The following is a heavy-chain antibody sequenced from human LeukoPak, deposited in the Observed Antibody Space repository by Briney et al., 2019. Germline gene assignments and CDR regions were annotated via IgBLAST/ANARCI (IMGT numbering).Heavy chain of an antibody. V-gene: IGHV1-2*02. CDR2: NNPNSGGT. Sequence: ASVRVSCKASGYTFTGYYMHWVRQAPGQGLEWMGWNNPNSGGTNYAQKFQGRVTMTRDTSISTAYMELSRLRSDDTAVYYCARGGASSWYGNNWFDPWGQGTLVTVSS. J-gene: IGHJ5*02. CDR3: ARGGASSWYGNNWFDP. D-gene: IGHD6-13*01. CDR1: GYTFTGYY.